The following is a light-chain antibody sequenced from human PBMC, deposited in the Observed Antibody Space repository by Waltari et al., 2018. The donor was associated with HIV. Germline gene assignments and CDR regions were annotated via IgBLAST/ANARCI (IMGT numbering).Light chain of an antibody. CDR2: CAT. Sequence: NFMLTQSHSVSESPGKTVTISCTRTSGSIATHYVQWYPQRPVCFPTPLIYCATRSPSGVPDPFSVSLDIPANPASLTISALKTEDAADYYCQSYDTSRHVIFGGGTKLTVL. CDR1: SGSIATHY. CDR3: QSYDTSRHVI. V-gene: IGLV6-57*01. J-gene: IGLJ2*01.